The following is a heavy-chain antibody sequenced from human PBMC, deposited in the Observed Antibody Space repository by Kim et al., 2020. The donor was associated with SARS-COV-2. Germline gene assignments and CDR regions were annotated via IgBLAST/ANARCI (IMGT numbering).Heavy chain of an antibody. Sequence: ASVKVSCKASGYTFTGYYMHWVRQAPGQGLEWMGWINPNSGGTNYAQKFQGRVTMTRDTSISTAYMELSRLRSDDTAVYYCARVIVPFWDYYYYGMDVWGQGTTVTVSS. J-gene: IGHJ6*02. D-gene: IGHD3-16*01. CDR1: GYTFTGYY. CDR3: ARVIVPFWDYYYYGMDV. V-gene: IGHV1-2*02. CDR2: INPNSGGT.